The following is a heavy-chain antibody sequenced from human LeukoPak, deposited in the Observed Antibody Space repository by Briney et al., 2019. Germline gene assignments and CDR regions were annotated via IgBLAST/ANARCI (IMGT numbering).Heavy chain of an antibody. D-gene: IGHD6-19*01. Sequence: PSETLSLTCTVSGGSVSNGIYYWGWIRQPPGKGLEWIGSIHNVGSTYYNPSLKSRVTVSVDPSKNQFSLNLSSVTAADTAVYYCAKKTYSSGWRVPIDPWGRGTLVTVSS. J-gene: IGHJ5*02. CDR3: AKKTYSSGWRVPIDP. CDR1: GGSVSNGIYY. V-gene: IGHV4-39*01. CDR2: IHNVGST.